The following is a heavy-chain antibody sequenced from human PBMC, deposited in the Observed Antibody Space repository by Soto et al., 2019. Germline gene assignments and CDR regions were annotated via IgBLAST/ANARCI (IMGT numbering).Heavy chain of an antibody. CDR2: IWYDGSKK. Sequence: QVQVVESGGGVVQPGRSLRLSCAASGFTFSSFGMHWVRQAPGKGLEWVSLIWYDGSKKSYGDSVKGRFTSSRDNSRNTVYLQMNSLRADDTAVYYCARDASYYSLRSGYYPSRNGMDVWGQGTTVTVSS. D-gene: IGHD3-3*01. V-gene: IGHV3-33*01. J-gene: IGHJ6*02. CDR1: GFTFSSFG. CDR3: ARDASYYSLRSGYYPSRNGMDV.